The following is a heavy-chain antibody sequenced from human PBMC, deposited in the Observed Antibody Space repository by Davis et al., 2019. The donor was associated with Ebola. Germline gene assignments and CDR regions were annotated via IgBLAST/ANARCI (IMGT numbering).Heavy chain of an antibody. D-gene: IGHD4-17*01. CDR1: GFTFSSYN. CDR3: TTDIRRSENYGWFDS. Sequence: PGGSLRLSCAGSGFTFSSYNMNWVRQAPGKGLEWVSSISSSGASTYYAASVRGRFTVSRDNAKTSLYLQMSPLRIDDTAMYYCTTDIRRSENYGWFDSWGQGTLVTVSS. V-gene: IGHV3-21*01. CDR2: ISSSGAST. J-gene: IGHJ5*01.